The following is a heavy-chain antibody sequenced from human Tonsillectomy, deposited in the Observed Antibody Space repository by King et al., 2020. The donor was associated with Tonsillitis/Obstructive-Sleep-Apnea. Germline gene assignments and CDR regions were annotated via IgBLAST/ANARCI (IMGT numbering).Heavy chain of an antibody. Sequence: ITLKESGPTLVKPTQTLTLTCTFSGFSLSTSGVGVGWIRQPPGKALEWLALIYWDDDKRYSPSLKSRLTITKDTSKNQVVLTMTNMDPVDTATYFCAKRXAFPYDFWXGYLFDDAFDIWGQGXMVTVSS. CDR1: GFSLSTSGVG. J-gene: IGHJ3*02. CDR2: IYWDDDK. CDR3: AKRXAFPYDFWXGYLFDDAFDI. V-gene: IGHV2-5*02. D-gene: IGHD3-3*01.